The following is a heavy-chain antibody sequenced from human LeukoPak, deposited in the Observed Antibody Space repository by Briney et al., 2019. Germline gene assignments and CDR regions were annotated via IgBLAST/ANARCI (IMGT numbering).Heavy chain of an antibody. J-gene: IGHJ4*02. CDR2: INSDGSST. CDR1: GFTLSSDW. D-gene: IGHD3-10*01. CDR3: AKDLEDGSGSKQFDY. V-gene: IGHV3-74*01. Sequence: PGGSLRLSCAASGFTLSSDWMHWVRQAPGKGLVWVSRINSDGSSTSYADSVKGRFTISRDNAKNSLYLQMNSLRAEDTALYYCAKDLEDGSGSKQFDYWGQGTLVTVSS.